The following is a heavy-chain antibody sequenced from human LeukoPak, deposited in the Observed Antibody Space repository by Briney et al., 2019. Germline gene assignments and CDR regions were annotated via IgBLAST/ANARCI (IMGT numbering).Heavy chain of an antibody. CDR2: VNLQGST. V-gene: IGHV4-4*02. CDR3: AAGSPVALFQTDY. J-gene: IGHJ4*02. D-gene: IGHD6-19*01. Sequence: SGTLSLTCGVSGGSITSTNYWTWVRQPPGKGLEWIGEVNLQGSTNYNPSLMGRVAISVDMSENHISLQSTSVTAADTAVYYCAAGSPVALFQTDYWGQGILVTVSS. CDR1: GGSITSTNY.